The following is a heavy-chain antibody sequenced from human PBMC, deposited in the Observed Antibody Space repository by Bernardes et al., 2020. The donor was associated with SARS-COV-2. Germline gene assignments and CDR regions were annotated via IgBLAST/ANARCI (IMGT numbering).Heavy chain of an antibody. Sequence: VWSLILSCAASGFTFSSYSMNWVRQAPGKGLEWVSYISSSSSTIYYADSVKGRFTISRDNAKNSLYLQMNSLRDEDTAVYYCARYSLYYYYYGMDVWGQGTTVTVSS. V-gene: IGHV3-48*02. J-gene: IGHJ6*02. D-gene: IGHD2-21*01. CDR2: ISSSSSTI. CDR1: GFTFSSYS. CDR3: ARYSLYYYYYGMDV.